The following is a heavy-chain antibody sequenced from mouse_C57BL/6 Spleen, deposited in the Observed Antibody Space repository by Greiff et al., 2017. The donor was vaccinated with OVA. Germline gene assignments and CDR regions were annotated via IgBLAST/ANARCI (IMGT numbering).Heavy chain of an antibody. CDR1: GFTFSDYG. CDR2: ISSGSSTI. CDR3: AAGGYDYDGFAY. V-gene: IGHV5-17*01. J-gene: IGHJ3*01. Sequence: EVQRVESGGGLVKPGGSLKLSCAASGFTFSDYGMHWVRQAPEKGLEWVAYISSGSSTIYYADTVKGRFTISRDNAKNTLFLQMTSLRSEDTAMYYCAAGGYDYDGFAYWGQGTLVTVSA. D-gene: IGHD2-4*01.